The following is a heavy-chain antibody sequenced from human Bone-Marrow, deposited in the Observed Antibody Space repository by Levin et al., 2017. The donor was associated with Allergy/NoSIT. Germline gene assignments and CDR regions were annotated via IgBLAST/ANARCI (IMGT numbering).Heavy chain of an antibody. CDR2: IWYSGSRQ. CDR3: ARDIGYEATCYGLDV. CDR1: GFTFTSYG. Sequence: GESLKISCAASGFTFTSYGMHWVRQAPGKGLEWVAVIWYSGSRQYYGESVKGRFTISRDSPKNTLFLQMNTLTVEDTAVYFCARDIGYEATCYGLDVWGQGTTVTVSS. V-gene: IGHV3-33*01. D-gene: IGHD5-12*01. J-gene: IGHJ6*02.